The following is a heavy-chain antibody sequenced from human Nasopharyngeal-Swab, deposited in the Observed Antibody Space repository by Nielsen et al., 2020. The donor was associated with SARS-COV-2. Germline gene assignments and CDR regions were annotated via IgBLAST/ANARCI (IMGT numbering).Heavy chain of an antibody. CDR2: IGDKDHNYAT. V-gene: IGHV3-73*01. CDR1: GFIFSASA. CDR3: TTDFYLDY. Sequence: GESLKISCAASGFIFSASAIHWVRQASGKGLEWVGRIGDKDHNYATTHGASVQGRLTISTDDSKNTAFLQMDSLKTEDTALYYCTTDFYLDYWGQGTLVTVSS. J-gene: IGHJ4*02.